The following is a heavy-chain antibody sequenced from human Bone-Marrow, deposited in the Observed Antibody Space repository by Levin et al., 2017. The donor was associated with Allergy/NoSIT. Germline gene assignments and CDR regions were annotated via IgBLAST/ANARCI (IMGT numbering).Heavy chain of an antibody. CDR1: GFTFSNSS. D-gene: IGHD6-13*01. Sequence: PGGSLRLSCAASGFTFSNSSMNWVRQAPGKGLEWVSYISDSSSSIFYADSVKGRFTISRDNAKNSLFLQMNSLRDEDTALYYCARDCPHLSYRSTWYYYYGMAVWGQGTTVTVSS. CDR2: ISDSSSSI. J-gene: IGHJ6*02. V-gene: IGHV3-48*02. CDR3: ARDCPHLSYRSTWYYYYGMAV.